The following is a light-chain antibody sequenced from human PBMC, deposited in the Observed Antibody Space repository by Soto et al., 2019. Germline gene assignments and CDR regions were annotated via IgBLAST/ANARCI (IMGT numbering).Light chain of an antibody. V-gene: IGKV1-5*03. CDR3: QQYNPYSPWT. CDR2: KAS. J-gene: IGKJ4*02. Sequence: DIQMTQSPSTLSASVGDRVTITCRASQSITGWLAWFQQKPGKAPKLLISKASRLESGVPSRFSGSGSGTEFTLSISGLQPDDFATYYCQQYNPYSPWTFGGGTKVDIK. CDR1: QSITGW.